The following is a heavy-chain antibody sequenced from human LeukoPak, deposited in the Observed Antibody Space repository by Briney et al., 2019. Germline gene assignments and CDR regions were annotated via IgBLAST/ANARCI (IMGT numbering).Heavy chain of an antibody. V-gene: IGHV3-23*01. Sequence: GGSLRLSCAASGFTFSSYAMSWVRQAPGKGLEWVSAISGSGGSTYYADSVKGRFTISRDNSKNTLYLQMNSLRAEDTAVYYCARVNSDFWSGYSYDYWGQGTLVTVSS. J-gene: IGHJ4*02. CDR3: ARVNSDFWSGYSYDY. CDR2: ISGSGGST. CDR1: GFTFSSYA. D-gene: IGHD3-3*01.